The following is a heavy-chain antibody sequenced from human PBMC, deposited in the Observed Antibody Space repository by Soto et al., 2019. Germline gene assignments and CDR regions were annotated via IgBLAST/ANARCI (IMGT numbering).Heavy chain of an antibody. J-gene: IGHJ4*02. V-gene: IGHV2-5*02. CDR2: IYWDDDK. D-gene: IGHD4-17*01. Sequence: QITLKESGHTLVKPTQTLTLTCTFSGFSLSTSGVGVGGIRQPPGKALEWLALIYWDDDKRYSPSLKSRLTITKDTSKNQVVLTMTNMDPVDTASYYCAHRRSNGDYAYWGQGTLVTVSS. CDR3: AHRRSNGDYAY. CDR1: GFSLSTSGVG.